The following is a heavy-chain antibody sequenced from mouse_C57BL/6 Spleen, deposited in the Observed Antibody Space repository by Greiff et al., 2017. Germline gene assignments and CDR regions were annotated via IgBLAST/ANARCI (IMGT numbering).Heavy chain of an antibody. D-gene: IGHD1-1*01. CDR1: GYTFTDYE. Sequence: VQLQQSGAELVRPGASVTLSCKASGYTFTDYEMHWVKQTPVHGLEWIGAIDPETGGTAYNQKFKGKAILTADKSSSTAYMELRSLTSDDSAVYYCTRPPITTGAATDYWGKGTTRTVSS. V-gene: IGHV1-15*01. CDR3: TRPPITTGAATDY. CDR2: IDPETGGT. J-gene: IGHJ2*01.